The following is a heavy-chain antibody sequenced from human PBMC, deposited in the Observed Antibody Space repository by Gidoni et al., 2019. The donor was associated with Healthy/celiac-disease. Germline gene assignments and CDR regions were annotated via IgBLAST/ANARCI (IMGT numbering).Heavy chain of an antibody. CDR2: ISPILGIA. CDR1: GGTFCSYA. J-gene: IGHJ4*02. D-gene: IGHD2-8*01. CDR3: AAYCTNGVCYVPSFDY. Sequence: QVQLVQSGAEVKKTGTSVKVPCKASGGTFCSYAISWVRQARGQGLEWMGRISPILGIANYAQKFQGRVTITADKSTSTAYMELCSLRSEDTAVYYCAAYCTNGVCYVPSFDYWGQGTLVTVSS. V-gene: IGHV1-69*04.